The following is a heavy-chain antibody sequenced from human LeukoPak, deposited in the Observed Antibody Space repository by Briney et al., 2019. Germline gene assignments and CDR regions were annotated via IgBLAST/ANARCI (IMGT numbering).Heavy chain of an antibody. D-gene: IGHD2-2*01. J-gene: IGHJ4*02. CDR1: GFTFSDYS. V-gene: IGHV3-21*01. CDR3: ANHLACGSTSCPSFDY. Sequence: PGGSLRLSCAASGFTFSDYSMNWVRQAPGKGPEWVSSISDDSNYIYYADSVKGRFTISRDNAKNSLYLQMNSLRAEDTAVYYCANHLACGSTSCPSFDYWGQGTLVTVSS. CDR2: ISDDSNYI.